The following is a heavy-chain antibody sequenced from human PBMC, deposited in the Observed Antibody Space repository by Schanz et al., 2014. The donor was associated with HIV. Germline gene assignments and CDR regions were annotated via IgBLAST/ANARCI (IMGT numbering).Heavy chain of an antibody. CDR3: ARVANWDYYGMDV. CDR2: ISYDGSNK. Sequence: PGGSLRLSCAASGFTFSTYGMHWVRQGPGKGLEWVAFISYDGSNKYYADSVKGRFTISRDNSKNTLFLQMNSLRGEDTAVYYCARVANWDYYGMDVWGRGTTVTVSS. J-gene: IGHJ6*02. CDR1: GFTFSTYG. V-gene: IGHV3-30*03. D-gene: IGHD3-16*01.